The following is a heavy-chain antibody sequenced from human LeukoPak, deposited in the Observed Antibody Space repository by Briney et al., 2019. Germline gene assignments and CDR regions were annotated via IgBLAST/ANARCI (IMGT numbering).Heavy chain of an antibody. V-gene: IGHV4-59*01. CDR2: IYYSGST. CDR3: ARESDWLFDS. Sequence: SETLSLTCTVSGGSISSYYWSWIRQPPGKGLEWIGYIYYSGSTNYNPSLKSRVTISVDTSKNQFSLKLSSVTAADTAVYFCARESDWLFDSWGQGALVTVSS. CDR1: GGSISSYY. D-gene: IGHD3-9*01. J-gene: IGHJ4*02.